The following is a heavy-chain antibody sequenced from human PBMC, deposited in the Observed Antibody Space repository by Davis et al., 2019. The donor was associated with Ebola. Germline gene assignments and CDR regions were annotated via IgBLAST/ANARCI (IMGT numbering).Heavy chain of an antibody. D-gene: IGHD4-17*01. CDR2: IKQDGSKI. CDR3: SRGGAVKFDY. V-gene: IGHV3-7*01. J-gene: IGHJ4*02. Sequence: PGGSLRLSCAVSGFTFSSYWMSWVRQAPGKGLEWVANIKQDGSKIHYVDSVKGRFTISRDNTKNSLYLQMNSLRDEDTALYYCSRGGAVKFDYWGQGTLVTVSS. CDR1: GFTFSSYW.